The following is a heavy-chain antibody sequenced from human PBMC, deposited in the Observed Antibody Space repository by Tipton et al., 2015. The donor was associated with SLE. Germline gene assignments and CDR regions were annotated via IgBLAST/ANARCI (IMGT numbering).Heavy chain of an antibody. Sequence: TLSLTCTVSGGSISSYYWSWIRQPPGKGLERIGYIYYSGSTNYNPSLKSRVTISVDTSKNQFSLKLSSVTAADTAVYYCARWAGPTVNFDYWGQGTLVTVPS. CDR2: IYYSGST. CDR1: GGSISSYY. D-gene: IGHD4-11*01. J-gene: IGHJ4*02. CDR3: ARWAGPTVNFDY. V-gene: IGHV4-59*01.